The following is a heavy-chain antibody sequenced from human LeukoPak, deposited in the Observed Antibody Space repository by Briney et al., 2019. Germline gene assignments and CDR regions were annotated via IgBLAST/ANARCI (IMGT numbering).Heavy chain of an antibody. CDR1: GFTFSAYA. CDR2: FGTRGTSV. V-gene: IGHV3-21*01. D-gene: IGHD3-22*01. Sequence: GGSLRLSCAASGFTFSAYAMTWIRQAPGKGLEWVSSFGTRGTSVYHAGSVKGRFAISRDNAKNSLYLQMNSLRAEDTALYYCAREVSEGFDFWGQGTLVTVSS. CDR3: AREVSEGFDF. J-gene: IGHJ4*02.